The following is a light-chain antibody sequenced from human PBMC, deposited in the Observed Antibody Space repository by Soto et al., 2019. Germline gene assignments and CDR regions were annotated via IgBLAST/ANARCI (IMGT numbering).Light chain of an antibody. J-gene: IGLJ1*01. CDR2: GVT. CDR3: SSCASNRIYV. V-gene: IGLV2-14*03. Sequence: QSVLTQPTSVSGSPGQSITISCTGNHNDIGTYDYVSWYQQHPGRAPRLLIYGVTTRPSGISDRFSASKSGLTASLTISGLQPEDEADYYCSSCASNRIYVFGPGTKLTVL. CDR1: HNDIGTYDY.